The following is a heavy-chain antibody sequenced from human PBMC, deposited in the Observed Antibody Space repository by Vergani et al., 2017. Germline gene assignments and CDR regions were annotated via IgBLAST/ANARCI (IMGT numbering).Heavy chain of an antibody. Sequence: EVQLLESGGGLVQPGGSLRLSCAASGFTFSSYAMKWVRQAPGKGLEWVSAISGSGGSTYYADSVKGRFTISRDNSKNALYLQMNSLGAEDTAVYYCAKVSSSGFHYGDVDYWGQGALVTVSS. CDR1: GFTFSSYA. J-gene: IGHJ4*02. CDR2: ISGSGGST. D-gene: IGHD4-17*01. CDR3: AKVSSSGFHYGDVDY. V-gene: IGHV3-23*01.